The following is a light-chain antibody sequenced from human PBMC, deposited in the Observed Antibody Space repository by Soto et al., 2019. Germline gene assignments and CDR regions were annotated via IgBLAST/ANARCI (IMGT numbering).Light chain of an antibody. CDR3: KSYAGSNTYV. Sequence: QSVLTQPASVSGSPGQSITISCTGTSSDVGAYNFVSWHQQHPGKAPKLMIYNVYDRPSGISYRFSGSKSGNTASLTISGLQGEDEADYFCKSYAGSNTYVFGSGTKVTVL. CDR2: NVY. V-gene: IGLV2-14*03. J-gene: IGLJ1*01. CDR1: SSDVGAYNF.